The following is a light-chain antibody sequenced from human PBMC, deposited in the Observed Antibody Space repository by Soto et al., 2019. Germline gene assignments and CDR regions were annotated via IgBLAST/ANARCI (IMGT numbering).Light chain of an antibody. CDR2: AAS. J-gene: IGKJ1*01. V-gene: IGKV1-8*01. CDR3: QQYGGSPIT. CDR1: QGISSY. Sequence: AIRMTQSPSSFSASTGDRVTITCRASQGISSYLAWYQQKPGKAPKLLIYAASSLESGVPSRLSGSGSGTEFTLTISRLEPDDFALYFCQQYGGSPITFGLGTKVDIK.